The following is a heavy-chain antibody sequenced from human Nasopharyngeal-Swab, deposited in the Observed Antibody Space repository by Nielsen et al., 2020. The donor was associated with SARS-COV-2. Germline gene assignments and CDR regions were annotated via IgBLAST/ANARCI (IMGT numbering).Heavy chain of an antibody. D-gene: IGHD2/OR15-2a*01. CDR3: ARGGAGVVTSPVLGLGPYYSYYYMDV. V-gene: IGHV4-34*01. J-gene: IGHJ6*03. Sequence: WIRQPPGQGLEWIGEASQGGGTNYNPSLKNRVTISVATSKNQFSLKLSSVTAAETAVYYCARGGAGVVTSPVLGLGPYYSYYYMDVWGKGTTVTVSS. CDR2: ASQGGGT.